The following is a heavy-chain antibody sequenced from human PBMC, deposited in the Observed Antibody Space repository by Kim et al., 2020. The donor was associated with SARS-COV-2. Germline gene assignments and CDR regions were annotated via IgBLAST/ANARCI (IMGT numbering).Heavy chain of an antibody. V-gene: IGHV4-59*01. Sequence: SETLSLTCTVSGGSISSYYWSWIRQPPGKGLEWIGYIYYSGSTNYNPSLKSRVTISVDTSKNQFSLKLSSVTAADTAVYYCAREMVVPAAMISHFDYWGQGTLVTVSS. J-gene: IGHJ4*02. CDR1: GGSISSYY. CDR3: AREMVVPAAMISHFDY. D-gene: IGHD2-2*01. CDR2: IYYSGST.